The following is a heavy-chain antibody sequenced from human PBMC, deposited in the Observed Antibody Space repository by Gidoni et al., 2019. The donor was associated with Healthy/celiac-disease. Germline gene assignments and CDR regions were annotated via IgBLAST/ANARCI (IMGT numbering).Heavy chain of an antibody. CDR3: ARGAKRYYDSSGHIDY. J-gene: IGHJ4*02. CDR1: GGSFSGYY. D-gene: IGHD3-22*01. CDR2: INHSGST. Sequence: QVQLQQWGAGLLKPSETLSLTCAVYGGSFSGYYWSWIRQPPGKGLEWIGEINHSGSTNYNPSLKSRVTISVDTSKNQFSLKLSSVTAADTAVYYCARGAKRYYDSSGHIDYWGQGTLVTVSS. V-gene: IGHV4-34*01.